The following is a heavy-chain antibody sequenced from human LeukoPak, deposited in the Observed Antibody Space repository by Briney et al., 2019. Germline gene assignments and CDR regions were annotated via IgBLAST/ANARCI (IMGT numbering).Heavy chain of an antibody. D-gene: IGHD2-15*01. J-gene: IGHJ5*02. CDR2: INPNSGGT. Sequence: GASVKVSCKASGYTFTGYYMHWVRQAPGQGLEWMGWINPNSGGTNYAQKFQGRVTMTRDTSISTAYMELSRLRSDDTAVYYCARGYCSGGSCYSGGVWFDPWGQGTLVTVSS. CDR1: GYTFTGYY. CDR3: ARGYCSGGSCYSGGVWFDP. V-gene: IGHV1-2*02.